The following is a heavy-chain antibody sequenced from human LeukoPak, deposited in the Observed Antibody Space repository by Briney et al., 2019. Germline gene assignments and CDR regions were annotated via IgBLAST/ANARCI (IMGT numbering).Heavy chain of an antibody. Sequence: SETLSLTCTVSGGSISSYYWSWIRQPPGKGLEWIGYIYYSGSTNYNPSLKSRVTISVDTSKNQFFLKLSSVTVADTAVYYCARARNYYDSSGYYYVGAFDIWGQGTMVTVSS. CDR2: IYYSGST. D-gene: IGHD3-22*01. CDR3: ARARNYYDSSGYYYVGAFDI. J-gene: IGHJ3*02. V-gene: IGHV4-59*01. CDR1: GGSISSYY.